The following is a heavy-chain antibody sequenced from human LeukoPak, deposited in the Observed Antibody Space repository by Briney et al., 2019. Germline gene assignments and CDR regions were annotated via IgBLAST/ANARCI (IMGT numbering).Heavy chain of an antibody. D-gene: IGHD3-10*01. Sequence: PSETLSLTCAVYGGSFSGYYWSWIRQPPGKGLEWIGEINHSGSTNYNPSLKSRVTISVDTSKNQFSLKLSSVTAADTAVYYCARGIYYYGSGSRRNNWFDPWGQGTLVTVSS. CDR2: INHSGST. CDR3: ARGIYYYGSGSRRNNWFDP. V-gene: IGHV4-34*01. CDR1: GGSFSGYY. J-gene: IGHJ5*02.